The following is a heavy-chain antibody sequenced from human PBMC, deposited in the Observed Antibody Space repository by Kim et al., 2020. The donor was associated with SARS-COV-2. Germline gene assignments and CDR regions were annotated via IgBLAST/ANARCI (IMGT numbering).Heavy chain of an antibody. Sequence: ASVKVSCKASGYTFTSYGISWVRQAPGQGLEWMGWISAYNGNTNYAQKLQGRVTMTTDTSTSTAYMELRSLRSDDTAVYYCAREMSSRITIFGVVIYPSPGFDYWGQGTLVTVSS. CDR2: ISAYNGNT. CDR1: GYTFTSYG. CDR3: AREMSSRITIFGVVIYPSPGFDY. J-gene: IGHJ4*02. D-gene: IGHD3-3*01. V-gene: IGHV1-18*01.